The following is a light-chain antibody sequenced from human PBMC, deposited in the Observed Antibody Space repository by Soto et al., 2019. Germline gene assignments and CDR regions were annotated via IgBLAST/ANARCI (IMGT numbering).Light chain of an antibody. J-gene: IGKJ4*01. Sequence: DIQMTQSPSFVSASIGDRVTITCRASQGIGSWLAWYQQVPGRAPRLLIFPASPFQSGVSSRFRGSGSGTDFTLTITRLQHEDLVTYCHLHANNSPVTFGEGTKVEMK. CDR1: QGIGSW. V-gene: IGKV1-12*01. CDR3: LHANNSPVT. CDR2: PAS.